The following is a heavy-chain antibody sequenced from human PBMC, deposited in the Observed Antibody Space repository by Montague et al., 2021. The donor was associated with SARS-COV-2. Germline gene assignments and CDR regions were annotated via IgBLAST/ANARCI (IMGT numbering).Heavy chain of an antibody. V-gene: IGHV3-21*01. CDR2: ISSSSSYI. CDR3: ARVGGSGWYVDY. CDR1: GFTFSSYS. Sequence: SLRLSCAASGFTFSSYSMNWVRQAPGKGLEWVSPISSSSSYIYYADSVKGRFTISRDNAKNSLYLQMNSLRAEDTAVYYCARVGGSGWYVDYWGQGTLSPSPQ. J-gene: IGHJ4*02. D-gene: IGHD6-19*01.